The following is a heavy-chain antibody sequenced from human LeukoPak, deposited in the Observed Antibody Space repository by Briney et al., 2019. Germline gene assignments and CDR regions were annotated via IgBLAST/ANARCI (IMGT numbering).Heavy chain of an antibody. J-gene: IGHJ6*02. V-gene: IGHV3-15*01. Sequence: GGSLRLSCAASGFTFSNAWMSWVRQAPGKGLEWVGRIKSKTDGGTTDYAAPVKGRFTISRDDSKNTLYLQMNSLKTEDTAVYYCTTAHSDSSSWYYYYYGMDVWGQGTTVTVSS. CDR2: IKSKTDGGTT. CDR3: TTAHSDSSSWYYYYYGMDV. D-gene: IGHD6-13*01. CDR1: GFTFSNAW.